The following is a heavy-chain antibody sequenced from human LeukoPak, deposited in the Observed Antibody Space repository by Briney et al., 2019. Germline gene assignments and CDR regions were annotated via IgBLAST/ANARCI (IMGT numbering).Heavy chain of an antibody. CDR1: GFTFSSYW. CDR2: IKQDGSEK. J-gene: IGHJ4*02. V-gene: IGHV3-7*01. D-gene: IGHD3-10*01. Sequence: GGSLRLSCAASGFTFSSYWMSWVRQAPGKGLEWVANIKQDGSEKYYVNSVKGRFTISRDNAKNSLYLQMNSLRAEDTAVYYCARAGMVRGVIAVYYFDYWGQGTLVTVSS. CDR3: ARAGMVRGVIAVYYFDY.